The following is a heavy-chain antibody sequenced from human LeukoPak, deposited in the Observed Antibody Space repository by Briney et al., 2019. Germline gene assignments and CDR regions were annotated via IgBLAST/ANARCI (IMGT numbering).Heavy chain of an antibody. Sequence: GGSLRLSCAASGFTFSTYAMNWVRQAPGKGLEWVSSFGTRSTSIYYAHSVTGRFIISRDNAKNSLYLQMNSLRAEDTAVYYCARENDQGFNYWGQGTLVTVSS. D-gene: IGHD3-16*01. CDR2: FGTRSTSI. V-gene: IGHV3-21*01. CDR3: ARENDQGFNY. CDR1: GFTFSTYA. J-gene: IGHJ4*02.